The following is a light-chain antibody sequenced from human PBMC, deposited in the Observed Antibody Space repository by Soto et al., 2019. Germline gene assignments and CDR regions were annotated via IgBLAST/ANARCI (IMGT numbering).Light chain of an antibody. V-gene: IGKV3D-20*02. CDR2: RAS. J-gene: IGKJ4*01. CDR3: QQCSNWPPT. Sequence: EMVRTQSPATLTVSPGERATLSCRARQSVSSDLAWYQQKPGQAPKVLIYRASSRATGIPDRFSGSGSGTDFTLTISRPEPEDFAVYYCQQCSNWPPTFGGGTKVHIK. CDR1: QSVSSD.